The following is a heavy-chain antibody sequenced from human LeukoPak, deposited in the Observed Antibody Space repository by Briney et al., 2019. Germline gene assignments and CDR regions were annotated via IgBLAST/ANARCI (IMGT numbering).Heavy chain of an antibody. CDR2: IYSGGST. Sequence: QPGGSLRLSCAASGFTVSSNYMSWVRQAPGKGLEWVSVIYSGGSTYYADSVKGRFTISRDNSQNTLYLQMNSLRAEDTAVYYCAKDVMHYGSGRPYYMDVWGKGTTVTISS. J-gene: IGHJ6*03. CDR1: GFTVSSNY. V-gene: IGHV3-53*01. CDR3: AKDVMHYGSGRPYYMDV. D-gene: IGHD3-10*01.